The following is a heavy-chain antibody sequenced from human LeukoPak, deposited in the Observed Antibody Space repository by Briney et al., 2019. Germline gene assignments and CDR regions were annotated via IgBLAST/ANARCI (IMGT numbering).Heavy chain of an antibody. J-gene: IGHJ4*02. V-gene: IGHV1-46*01. D-gene: IGHD3-22*01. CDR3: ARGPRFGIRMIVVVTKGHFGY. Sequence: ASVKVSCKASGYTFTSYYMHWVRQAPGQGLEWMGIINPSGGSTSYAQKFQGRVTMTRDTSTSTVYMELSSLRSEDTAVYYCARGPRFGIRMIVVVTKGHFGYWGQGTLVTVSS. CDR1: GYTFTSYY. CDR2: INPSGGST.